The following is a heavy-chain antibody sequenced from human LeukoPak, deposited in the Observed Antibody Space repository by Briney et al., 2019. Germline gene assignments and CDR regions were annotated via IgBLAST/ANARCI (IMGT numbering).Heavy chain of an antibody. J-gene: IGHJ4*02. CDR2: IYPGDSDT. V-gene: IGHV5-51*01. Sequence: GESLKISCKGSGYSFTSYWLGWVRQMPGKGLEWVGIIYPGDSDTRYSPSFQGQVTISADKSISTAYLQWSSLKASDTAMYYCARPSRYGPYYFDYWGQGTLVTVSS. D-gene: IGHD5-18*01. CDR3: ARPSRYGPYYFDY. CDR1: GYSFTSYW.